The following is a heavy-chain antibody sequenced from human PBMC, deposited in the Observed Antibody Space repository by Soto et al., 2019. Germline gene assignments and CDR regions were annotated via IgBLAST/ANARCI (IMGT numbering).Heavy chain of an antibody. CDR3: ARSYDTSGYKYYFDY. CDR1: GFSLATSGMC. J-gene: IGHJ4*02. CDR2: IDWEDDK. Sequence: AGPTLVNPTQTLTLTCTFSGFSLATSGMCVTWIRQPPGKPLEWLALIDWEDDKYYSTSLKTRLTISKGTSENQVVLTMTYVDPVDTATYYCARSYDTSGYKYYFDYWGRGTLVTVS. V-gene: IGHV2-70*01. D-gene: IGHD3-22*01.